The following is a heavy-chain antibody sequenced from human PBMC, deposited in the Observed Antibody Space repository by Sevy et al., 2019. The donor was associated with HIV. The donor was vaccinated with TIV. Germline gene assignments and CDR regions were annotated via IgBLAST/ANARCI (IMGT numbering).Heavy chain of an antibody. D-gene: IGHD6-13*01. Sequence: SETLSLTCTVSGGSISSGGYYWSWIRQHPGKGLEWIGYIYYSGSTYYNPSLKSRVTISVDTSKNQFSLKLASVTAADTAGDYCARGYPDYSSSWYYYYYYMDVWGKGTTVTVSS. CDR1: GGSISSGGYY. V-gene: IGHV4-31*03. CDR2: IYYSGST. CDR3: ARGYPDYSSSWYYYYYYMDV. J-gene: IGHJ6*03.